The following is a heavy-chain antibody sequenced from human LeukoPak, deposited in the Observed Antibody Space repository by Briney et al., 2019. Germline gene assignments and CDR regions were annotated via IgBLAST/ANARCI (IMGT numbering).Heavy chain of an antibody. CDR2: ISYDGSNK. CDR1: GFTFSSYG. J-gene: IGHJ4*02. CDR3: AKAPDTATLDY. V-gene: IGHV3-30*18. Sequence: GGSLRLSCAASGFTFSSYGMHWVRQAPGKGLEWVAVISYDGSNKYYADSVKGRFTISRDNSKNTLYLQMNSLRAEDTAVYYCAKAPDTATLDYWGQGTLVTVSS. D-gene: IGHD5-18*01.